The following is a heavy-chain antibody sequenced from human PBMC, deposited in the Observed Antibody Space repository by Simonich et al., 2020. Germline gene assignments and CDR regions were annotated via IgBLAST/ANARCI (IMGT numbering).Heavy chain of an antibody. CDR2: ITNDGSNK. CDR3: ARDGERYCGGDCYSYFDY. Sequence: QVQLVESGGGVVQPGRSLRLSCAASGFTFSSYAMHWVRQAPGKGLEWVAVITNDGSNKYYADSVKGRFTISRDNAKNTLDLQMNSLRAEDTAVYYCARDGERYCGGDCYSYFDYWGQGTLVTVSS. D-gene: IGHD2-21*02. CDR1: GFTFSSYA. V-gene: IGHV3-30*07. J-gene: IGHJ4*02.